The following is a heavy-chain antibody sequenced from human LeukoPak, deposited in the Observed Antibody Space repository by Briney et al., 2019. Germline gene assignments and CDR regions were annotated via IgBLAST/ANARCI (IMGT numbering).Heavy chain of an antibody. CDR1: GGTFTSYA. CDR2: IIPIFGTA. J-gene: IGHJ4*02. V-gene: IGHV1-69*05. D-gene: IGHD3-22*01. Sequence: SVKVSCKASGGTFTSYAISWVRQAPGQGLEWRGGIIPIFGTANYAQKFQGRVTITTDESTSTAYMELSSLRSEDTAVYYCASIDSSGYYPFDYWGQGTLVTVSS. CDR3: ASIDSSGYYPFDY.